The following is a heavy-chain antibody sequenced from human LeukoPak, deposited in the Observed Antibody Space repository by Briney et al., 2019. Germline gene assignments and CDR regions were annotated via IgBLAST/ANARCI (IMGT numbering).Heavy chain of an antibody. Sequence: SQTLSLTCTVSGGSISSGGYYWSWIRQHPGKGLEWIGYISYSGSTHYNPSLKSRVTISVDTSKNQFSLKLSSVAAADTAVYYCARGPYSTSPHFDYWGQGTLVTVSS. V-gene: IGHV4-31*03. CDR1: GGSISSGGYY. CDR3: ARGPYSTSPHFDY. J-gene: IGHJ4*02. CDR2: ISYSGST. D-gene: IGHD6-6*01.